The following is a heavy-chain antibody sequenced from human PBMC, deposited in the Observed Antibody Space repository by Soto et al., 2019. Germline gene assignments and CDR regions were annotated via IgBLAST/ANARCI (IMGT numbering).Heavy chain of an antibody. Sequence: GGSLGLSCAVSGFTFSGYSMNWVRQAPGKGLEWVASISTTNNYIYYADSVKGRFTISTDDAKNSVFLQMNSLRAEDTAVYYCARDLRRYSSDWYNWFDPWGQGT. V-gene: IGHV3-21*06. D-gene: IGHD6-25*01. J-gene: IGHJ5*02. CDR3: ARDLRRYSSDWYNWFDP. CDR2: ISTTNNYI. CDR1: GFTFSGYS.